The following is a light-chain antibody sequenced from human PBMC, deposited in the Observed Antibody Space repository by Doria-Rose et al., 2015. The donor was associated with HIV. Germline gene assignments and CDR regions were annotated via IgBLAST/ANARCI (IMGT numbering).Light chain of an antibody. Sequence: TQSPGTLSLSPGERATLSCRASQRVKSSYLAWYQHKPGQAPRLLIYDASTRATGIPDRFSGSESGTDFTLTISRLEPEDVAVYYCQQYGTSRGTFGQGTRLEIK. CDR3: QQYGTSRGT. J-gene: IGKJ5*01. V-gene: IGKV3-20*01. CDR1: QRVKSSY. CDR2: DAS.